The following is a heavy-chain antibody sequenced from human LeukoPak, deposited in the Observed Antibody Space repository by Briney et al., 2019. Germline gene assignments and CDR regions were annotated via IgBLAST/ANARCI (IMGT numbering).Heavy chain of an antibody. Sequence: SETLSLTCAVFGGSFSGYYWSWIRQPPGKGLEWIGEINHSGSTNYNPSLKSRVTISVDTSKNQFSLKLSSVTAADTAVYYCARGLRYCSSTSCLAWFDPWGQGTLVTVSS. J-gene: IGHJ5*02. CDR2: INHSGST. CDR3: ARGLRYCSSTSCLAWFDP. CDR1: GGSFSGYY. V-gene: IGHV4-34*01. D-gene: IGHD2-2*01.